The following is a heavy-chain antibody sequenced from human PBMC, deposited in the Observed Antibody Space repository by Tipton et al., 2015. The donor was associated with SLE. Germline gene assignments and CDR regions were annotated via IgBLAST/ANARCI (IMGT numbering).Heavy chain of an antibody. Sequence: TLSLTCTVSGGSISSGSYYWSWIRQPAGKGLEWIGYIYYSGSTNYNPSLKSRVTISVDTSKNQFSLKLSSVTAADTAVYYCARGRGIVGVNWFDPWGQGTLVTVSS. J-gene: IGHJ5*02. CDR2: IYYSGST. D-gene: IGHD1-26*01. V-gene: IGHV4-61*10. CDR1: GGSISSGSYY. CDR3: ARGRGIVGVNWFDP.